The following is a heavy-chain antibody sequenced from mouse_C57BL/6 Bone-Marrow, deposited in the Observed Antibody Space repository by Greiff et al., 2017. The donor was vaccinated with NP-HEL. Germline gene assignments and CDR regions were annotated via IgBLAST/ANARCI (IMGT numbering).Heavy chain of an antibody. Sequence: VHLVESGGGLVQSGRSLRLSCATSGFTFSDFYMEWVRQAPGKGLEWIAASRNKANDYTTEYSASVKGRFIVSRDTSQSILYLQMNALRAEDTAIYYCARDNWDWYFDVWGTGTTVTVSS. V-gene: IGHV7-1*01. CDR3: ARDNWDWYFDV. D-gene: IGHD4-1*01. J-gene: IGHJ1*03. CDR1: GFTFSDFY. CDR2: SRNKANDYTT.